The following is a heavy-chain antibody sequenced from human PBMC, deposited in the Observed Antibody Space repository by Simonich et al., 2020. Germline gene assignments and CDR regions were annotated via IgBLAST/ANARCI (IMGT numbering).Heavy chain of an antibody. CDR1: GFTFSSYS. V-gene: IGHV3-21*01. CDR3: AREIEAGNAFDI. CDR2: SSSSSSYI. J-gene: IGHJ3*02. Sequence: EVQLVESGGGLVKPGGSLRLSCAASGFTFSSYSMNWVRQAPGKGLGWVSSSSSSSSYIYYADSVKGRFTISRDNAKNSLYLQMNSLRAEDTAVYYCAREIEAGNAFDIWGQGTMVTVSS.